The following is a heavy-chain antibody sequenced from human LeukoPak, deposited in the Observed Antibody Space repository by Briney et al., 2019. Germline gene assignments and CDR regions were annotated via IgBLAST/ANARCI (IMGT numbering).Heavy chain of an antibody. CDR2: INAGNGNT. D-gene: IGHD3-16*01. V-gene: IGHV1-3*01. CDR1: GYTFTNYA. CDR3: ARDLWANDAFDI. J-gene: IGHJ3*02. Sequence: ASVKVSCTASGYTFTNYAMHWVRQAPGQRLEWMGWINAGNGNTKYSQEFQGRVTITRDTSASAAYMELSRLRSDDTAVYYCARDLWANDAFDIWGQGTMVTVSS.